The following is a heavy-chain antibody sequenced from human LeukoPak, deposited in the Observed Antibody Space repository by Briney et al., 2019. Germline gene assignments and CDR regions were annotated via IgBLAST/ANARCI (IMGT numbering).Heavy chain of an antibody. CDR2: ISGSSTYT. Sequence: PGGSLRLSCASSGFTFSDYYMSWIRQAPGKGLEWVSHISGSSTYTNYADSVKGRFTISRDSANNSLYLQMNSLTAEDTAVYYCARGYFLGFDYWGQGTLVTVSS. V-gene: IGHV3-11*06. D-gene: IGHD2/OR15-2a*01. CDR1: GFTFSDYY. J-gene: IGHJ4*02. CDR3: ARGYFLGFDY.